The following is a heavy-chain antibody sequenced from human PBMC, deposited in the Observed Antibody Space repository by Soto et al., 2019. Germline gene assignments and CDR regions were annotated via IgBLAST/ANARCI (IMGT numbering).Heavy chain of an antibody. CDR1: GGSISSYY. J-gene: IGHJ3*02. D-gene: IGHD3-3*01. CDR2: IYYSGST. CDR3: ARLLEYDFWSGYYRNDAFDI. V-gene: IGHV4-59*08. Sequence: SETLSLTCTVSGGSISSYYWSWIRQPPGKGLEWIGYIYYSGSTNYNPSLKSRVTISVDTSKNQFSLKLSSVTAADTAVYYCARLLEYDFWSGYYRNDAFDIWGQGTMVTVSS.